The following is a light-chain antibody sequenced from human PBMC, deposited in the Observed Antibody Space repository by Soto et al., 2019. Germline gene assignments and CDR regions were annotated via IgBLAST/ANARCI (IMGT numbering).Light chain of an antibody. Sequence: SVLTQPPSVSGSPGQSVTISCTGTSSDVGIYNRVSWYQQPPGTAPKLIIYGVNNRPSGVPDRFSGSKSGNTASLTISGLQAEDEADYYCSSSSSINTYFFGTGTKVTVL. CDR3: SSSSSINTYF. J-gene: IGLJ1*01. CDR1: SSDVGIYNR. CDR2: GVN. V-gene: IGLV2-18*02.